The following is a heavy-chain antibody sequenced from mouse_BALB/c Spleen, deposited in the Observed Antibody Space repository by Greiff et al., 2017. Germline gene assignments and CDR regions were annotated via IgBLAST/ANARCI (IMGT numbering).Heavy chain of an antibody. CDR1: GFTFSSYA. J-gene: IGHJ4*01. CDR3: ARIGYDGSSSYAMDY. Sequence: EVLLVESGGGLVQPGGSRKLSCAASGFTFSSYAMSWVRQTPEKRLAWVSSISSCVSTYYPDSVKGRFTISRDNARNLLYLQMSSLRSEDTSMYFCARIGYDGSSSYAMDYWGQGTSVTGS. V-gene: IGHV5-6-5*01. D-gene: IGHD1-1*01. CDR2: ISSCVST.